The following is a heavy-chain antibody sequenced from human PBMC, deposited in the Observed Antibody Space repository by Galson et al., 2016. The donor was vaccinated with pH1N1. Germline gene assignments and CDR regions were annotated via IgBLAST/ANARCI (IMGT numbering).Heavy chain of an antibody. D-gene: IGHD4-17*01. CDR2: IYLGGSLI. V-gene: IGHV5-51*01. J-gene: IGHJ3*02. Sequence: QSGAVVKKPGESLKISCKGSGYRFPSSWIGWVRQMPGKGLEWMGIIYLGGSLIRYRPSFQGQVTISADKSVNIVYLEWGSLKASDTAMYYCARQNDYCDYRGDAFDIWGQGTMVTVSS. CDR3: ARQNDYCDYRGDAFDI. CDR1: GYRFPSSW.